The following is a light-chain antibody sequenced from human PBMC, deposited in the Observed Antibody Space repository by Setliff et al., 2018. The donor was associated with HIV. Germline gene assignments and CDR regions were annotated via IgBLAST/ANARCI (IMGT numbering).Light chain of an antibody. J-gene: IGLJ1*01. CDR3: CSYAGSSALYV. Sequence: QSVLAQPASVSGSPGQSITISCTGTSSGVGGYNYVSWYQQHPGKAPKLMIYDVTKRPSGVSNRFSGSKSGNTASLTISGLQAEDEADYYCCSYAGSSALYVFGIGTKV. V-gene: IGLV2-23*02. CDR1: SSGVGGYNY. CDR2: DVT.